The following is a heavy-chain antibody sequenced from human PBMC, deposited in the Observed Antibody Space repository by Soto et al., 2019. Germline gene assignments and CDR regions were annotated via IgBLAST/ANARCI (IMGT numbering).Heavy chain of an antibody. CDR2: VDGSGYDT. V-gene: IGHV3-23*01. CDR3: AREIFAAAYAATSAFDL. J-gene: IGHJ4*02. D-gene: IGHD2-8*01. CDR1: GFTVCSHA. Sequence: GGSLRLCCAASGFTVCSHAMGWLRQAPGTGPEWVAFVDGSGYDTSYGDSVKGRFTISRDNSDNSLYLHMDSLRAEDTGRYFCAREIFAAAYAATSAFDLWGQGTLVTVSS.